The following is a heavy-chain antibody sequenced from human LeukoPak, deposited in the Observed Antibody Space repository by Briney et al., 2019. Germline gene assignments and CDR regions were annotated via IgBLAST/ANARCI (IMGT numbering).Heavy chain of an antibody. J-gene: IGHJ6*02. CDR1: GFTFSSYG. D-gene: IGHD5-12*01. CDR2: ISYDGSNK. CDR3: AKDLANYYYYGMDV. Sequence: GGSLRLSCAASGFTFSSYGMHWVRQAPGKGLEWVAVISYDGSNKYYADSVKGRFTISRDNSKNTLYLQMNSLRAEDTAVYCCAKDLANYYYYGMDVWGQGTTVTVSS. V-gene: IGHV3-30*18.